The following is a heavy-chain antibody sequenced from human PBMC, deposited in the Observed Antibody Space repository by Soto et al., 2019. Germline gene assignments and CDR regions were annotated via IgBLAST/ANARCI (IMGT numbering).Heavy chain of an antibody. CDR3: ARVIIYGDYGLTDWFVP. CDR1: GSTFTGYY. V-gene: IGHV1-2*02. J-gene: IGHJ5*02. D-gene: IGHD4-17*01. Sequence: RPSVKVSFKASGSTFTGYYMHWVRQAPGQGLEWMGWINPNSGGTNYAQKFQGRVTMTRATSISTADMKLSRLRSDDTAVYYCARVIIYGDYGLTDWFVPWGQGTLVTSPQ. CDR2: INPNSGGT.